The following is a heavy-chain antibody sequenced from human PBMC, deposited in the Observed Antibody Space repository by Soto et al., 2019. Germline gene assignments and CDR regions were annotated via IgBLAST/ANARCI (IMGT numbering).Heavy chain of an antibody. Sequence: SETLSLTCAVSGGSISSGGYYWSWIRQHPGKGLEWIGYIYYSGSTYYNPSLKSRVTISVDTSKNQFSLKLSSVTAADTAVYYCARAYSNYFDYWGQGTLVTVSS. D-gene: IGHD4-4*01. J-gene: IGHJ4*02. V-gene: IGHV4-31*11. CDR2: IYYSGST. CDR3: ARAYSNYFDY. CDR1: GGSISSGGYY.